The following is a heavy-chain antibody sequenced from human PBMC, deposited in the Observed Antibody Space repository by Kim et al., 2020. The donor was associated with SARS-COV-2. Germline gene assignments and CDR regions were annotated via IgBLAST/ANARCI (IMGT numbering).Heavy chain of an antibody. J-gene: IGHJ6*02. V-gene: IGHV3-53*01. Sequence: GGSLRLSCAASGFTVSSNYMSWVRQAPGKGLEWVSVIYSGGSTYYADSVKGRFTISRDNSKNTLYLQINSLRAEDTAVYYCARDRREPYYYGSGSHYNGRAAYYNGMDVWGQGTTVSVCS. D-gene: IGHD3-10*01. CDR3: ARDRREPYYYGSGSHYNGRAAYYNGMDV. CDR1: GFTVSSNY. CDR2: IYSGGST.